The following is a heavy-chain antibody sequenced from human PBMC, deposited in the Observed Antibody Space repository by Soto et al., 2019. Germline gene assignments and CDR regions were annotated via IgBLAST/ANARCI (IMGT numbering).Heavy chain of an antibody. D-gene: IGHD3-3*01. CDR3: ASNPVLRFLEWRDDDAFDI. CDR1: GFPFSSYA. Sequence: GGSLRLSCAASGFPFSSYAMSWVRQAPGKGLEWVSAISGSGGSTYYADSVRGRFTISRDNSKNTLYLQMNSLRAEDTAVYYCASNPVLRFLEWRDDDAFDIWGQGTMVTVSS. CDR2: ISGSGGST. J-gene: IGHJ3*02. V-gene: IGHV3-23*01.